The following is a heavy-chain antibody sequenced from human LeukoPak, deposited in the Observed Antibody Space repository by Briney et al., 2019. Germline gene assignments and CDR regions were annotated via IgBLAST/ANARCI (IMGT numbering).Heavy chain of an antibody. CDR2: IYSGDTT. D-gene: IGHD4-23*01. V-gene: IGHV3-53*01. Sequence: GGSLRLSCAVSGFTVSGNYMSWVRQAPGKWLEWVSLIYSGDTTLYADSVKGRFTISRDISKNTLYLQMNSLRAEDTAVYYCARRAGGYSHPYDYWGQGILVTVSS. CDR3: ARRAGGYSHPYDY. J-gene: IGHJ4*02. CDR1: GFTVSGNY.